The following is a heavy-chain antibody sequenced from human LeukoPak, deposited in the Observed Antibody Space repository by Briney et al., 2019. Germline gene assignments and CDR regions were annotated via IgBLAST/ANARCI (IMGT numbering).Heavy chain of an antibody. D-gene: IGHD3-10*01. CDR2: INAGNGNT. V-gene: IGHV1-3*01. CDR1: GYNFASHT. J-gene: IGHJ3*02. Sequence: GASVKVSCKASGYNFASHTIHWVRQAPGQSLEWMGWINAGNGNTKYSQKFQGRVTTSRDTSASTAYMELSSLRSEDTAVFYCARDRRYYVSGGKDGFDNWGQGTMVTVSS. CDR3: ARDRRYYVSGGKDGFDN.